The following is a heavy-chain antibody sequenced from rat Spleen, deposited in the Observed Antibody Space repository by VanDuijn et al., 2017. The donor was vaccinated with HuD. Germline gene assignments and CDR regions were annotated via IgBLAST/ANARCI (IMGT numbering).Heavy chain of an antibody. Sequence: EVQLVESGGGLVQPGRSLKLSCAASGFTFSDYYMAWVRQAPTKGLEWVATISSDGRRNYYRDSVKGRFTVSRDNARGTQYLQMDSLRSEDTATYYCARQDTSGYSNWFTYWGQGTLVTVSS. J-gene: IGHJ3*01. CDR2: ISSDGRRN. D-gene: IGHD4-3*01. CDR3: ARQDTSGYSNWFTY. V-gene: IGHV5-29*01. CDR1: GFTFSDYY.